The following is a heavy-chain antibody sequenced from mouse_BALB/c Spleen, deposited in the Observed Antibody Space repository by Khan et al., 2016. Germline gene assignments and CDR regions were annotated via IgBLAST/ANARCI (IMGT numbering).Heavy chain of an antibody. CDR2: IRYSGST. D-gene: IGHD4-1*01. J-gene: IGHJ2*01. Sequence: EVQLQESGPGLVKPSQSLSLTCTVTGYSITSDYAWNWIRQFPGNKLEWMGYIRYSGSTSYNPTLKSRISITRDTSKNQFFLQWNSVSTEETATYCCSSRYWDVDYWGQGTTLTVSS. CDR3: SSRYWDVDY. CDR1: GYSITSDYA. V-gene: IGHV3-2*02.